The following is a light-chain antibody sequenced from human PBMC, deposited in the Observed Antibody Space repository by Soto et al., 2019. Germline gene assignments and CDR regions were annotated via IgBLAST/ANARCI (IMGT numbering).Light chain of an antibody. J-gene: IGKJ5*01. V-gene: IGKV1-39*01. CDR3: QQSYSTPIT. CDR1: QSISNY. CDR2: AAS. Sequence: DIHMTQSPSSLSASVGDRVTITCRASQSISNYLNWYQQKPGKAPKVLIYAASNLQSGVPSRFSGSGSGTDFTLTISSLQPEDFATYYCQQSYSTPITFGQGTRLEIK.